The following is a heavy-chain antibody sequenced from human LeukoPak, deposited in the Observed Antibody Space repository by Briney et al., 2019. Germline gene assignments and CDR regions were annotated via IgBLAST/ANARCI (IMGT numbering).Heavy chain of an antibody. Sequence: GGSLRLSCAASGFTFSSYGMHWVRQAPGKGLEWVAVISYDGSKKYYADSVKGRFTFSRDNSKNTLYLQMNSLRAEDTAVYYCAKDKQDVWGQGTTVTVSS. J-gene: IGHJ6*02. CDR3: AKDKQDV. V-gene: IGHV3-30*18. CDR2: ISYDGSKK. CDR1: GFTFSSYG.